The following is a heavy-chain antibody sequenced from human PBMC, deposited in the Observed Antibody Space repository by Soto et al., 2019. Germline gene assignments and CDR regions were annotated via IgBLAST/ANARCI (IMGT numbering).Heavy chain of an antibody. J-gene: IGHJ6*02. CDR2: IIPIFGTA. D-gene: IGHD3-3*01. CDR1: GGTFSSYA. Sequence: ASVKVSCKASGGTFSSYAISWVRQAPGQGLEWMGGIIPIFGTANYAQKFQGRVTITADESTSTAYMELSSLRSEDTAVYYCARGLVLRFLEWLLSYYYYYGMDVWGQGTTVTVSS. V-gene: IGHV1-69*13. CDR3: ARGLVLRFLEWLLSYYYYYGMDV.